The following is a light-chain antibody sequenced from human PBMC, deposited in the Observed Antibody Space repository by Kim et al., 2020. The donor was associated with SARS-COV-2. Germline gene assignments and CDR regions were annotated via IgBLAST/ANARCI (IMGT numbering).Light chain of an antibody. CDR1: QSLLHTNGKNY. CDR2: FGS. V-gene: IGKV2-28*01. Sequence: DIVMAQSPLSLSVTPGEPASISCRSSQSLLHTNGKNYLDWYVQKPGQSPQFLFYFGSDRASGVSDRFSASGSGTDFTLKISRVEADDVGVYYCMQALQTTWTFGQGTKVDIK. J-gene: IGKJ1*01. CDR3: MQALQTTWT.